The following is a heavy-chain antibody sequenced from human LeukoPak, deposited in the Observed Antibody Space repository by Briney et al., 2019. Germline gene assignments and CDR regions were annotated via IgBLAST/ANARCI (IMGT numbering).Heavy chain of an antibody. V-gene: IGHV3-74*01. J-gene: IGHJ4*02. CDR3: MRGNGYGGPHY. Sequence: GGSLRLSCAVSGFTFSSYWMHWVRQAPGKGLVWVSRIDRDGSRINYADSVKGRFTISRDNGKNTLFLQMNSLRAEDAAVYYCMRGNGYGGPHYWGQGTLVTVSS. D-gene: IGHD4-23*01. CDR1: GFTFSSYW. CDR2: IDRDGSRI.